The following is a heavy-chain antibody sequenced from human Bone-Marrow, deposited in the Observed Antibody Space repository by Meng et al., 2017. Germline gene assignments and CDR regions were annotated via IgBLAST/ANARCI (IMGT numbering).Heavy chain of an antibody. CDR2: IIPIFGTA. D-gene: IGHD6-13*01. CDR1: GGTFSSYA. CDR3: ARGPDPTKSSWYGFGFGY. Sequence: SVKVSCKASGGTFSSYAISWVRQAPGQGREWMGGIIPIFGTANYAQKFQGRVTITTDESTSTAYMELSSLRSEDTAVYYCARGPDPTKSSWYGFGFGYWGQGTLVTVSS. J-gene: IGHJ4*02. V-gene: IGHV1-69*05.